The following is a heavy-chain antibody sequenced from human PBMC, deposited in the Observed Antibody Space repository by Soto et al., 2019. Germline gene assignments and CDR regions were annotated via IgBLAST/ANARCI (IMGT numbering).Heavy chain of an antibody. CDR3: TSHSPEDMIRK. D-gene: IGHD2-15*01. CDR1: GFTFSGSS. CDR2: IRNEANSYAT. V-gene: IGHV3-73*02. Sequence: EVQLVESGGGLVQPGGSLKLSCAASGFTFSGSSMHWVRQASGKGLEWVGRIRNEANSYATAYAASVKGRFTISRDDSKNTAYLQMNSLKTEDTAVYYCTSHSPEDMIRKWGQGTLVTVSS. J-gene: IGHJ4*02.